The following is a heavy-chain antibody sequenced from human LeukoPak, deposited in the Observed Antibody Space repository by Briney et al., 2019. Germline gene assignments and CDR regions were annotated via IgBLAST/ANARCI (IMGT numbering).Heavy chain of an antibody. V-gene: IGHV3-11*04. J-gene: IGHJ4*02. CDR3: ARTLSGYYARRRGQYVDY. Sequence: GVSLRLSCAASGFTFSDYYMSWIRQAPGKGLEGVSYISRSGSTIYYADSLKGRFTISRDNAKNSLYLQMHSLRAEDTAVYYCARTLSGYYARRRGQYVDYWGQGTLVTVSS. CDR1: GFTFSDYY. CDR2: ISRSGSTI. D-gene: IGHD3-22*01.